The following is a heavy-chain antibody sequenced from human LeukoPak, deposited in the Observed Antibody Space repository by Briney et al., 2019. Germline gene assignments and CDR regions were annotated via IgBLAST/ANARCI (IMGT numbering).Heavy chain of an antibody. Sequence: GGSLSLSCAASGFNFSTYWMTWVRQAPGKGLEWVSYSSSSGSTIYYADSVKGRSATTRANSKNTLFLQMNNLIVEDTTLYYCARRAGGYSHSYDYWGQGTLVTVSS. J-gene: IGHJ4*02. V-gene: IGHV3-48*01. CDR3: ARRAGGYSHSYDY. D-gene: IGHD3-22*01. CDR2: SSSSGSTI. CDR1: GFNFSTYW.